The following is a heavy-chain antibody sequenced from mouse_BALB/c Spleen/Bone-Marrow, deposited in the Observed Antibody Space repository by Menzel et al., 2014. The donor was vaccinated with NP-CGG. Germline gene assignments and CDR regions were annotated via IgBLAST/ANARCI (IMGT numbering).Heavy chain of an antibody. Sequence: EVQLQQSGPGLVKPSQSLSLTCSVTGYSIXSGYYWNWIRQFPGNKLEWMGYISYDGSNNYNPSLKNRISITRDTSKNQFFLKLSSVTTEDTATFYCARGFITTVVPFAYWGQGTLVTVSA. D-gene: IGHD1-1*01. CDR3: ARGFITTVVPFAY. J-gene: IGHJ3*01. CDR1: GYSIXSGYY. V-gene: IGHV3-6*02. CDR2: ISYDGSN.